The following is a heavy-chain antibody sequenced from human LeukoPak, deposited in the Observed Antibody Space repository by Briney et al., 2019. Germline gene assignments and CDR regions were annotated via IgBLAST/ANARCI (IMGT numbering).Heavy chain of an antibody. Sequence: GGSLRLSCAASGFTFDDYAMHWVRQAPGKGLEWVAVISYDGSNKYYADSVKGRFTISRDNSKNTLYLQMNSLRAEDTAVYYCAREAPGKVGATYDYWGQGTLVTVSS. V-gene: IGHV3-30-3*01. CDR2: ISYDGSNK. D-gene: IGHD1-26*01. CDR1: GFTFDDYA. CDR3: AREAPGKVGATYDY. J-gene: IGHJ4*02.